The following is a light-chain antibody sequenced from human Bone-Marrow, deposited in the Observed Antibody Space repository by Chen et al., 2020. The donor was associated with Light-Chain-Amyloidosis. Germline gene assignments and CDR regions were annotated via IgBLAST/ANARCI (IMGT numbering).Light chain of an antibody. CDR3: QSYQGSSQGV. J-gene: IGLJ3*02. Sequence: NFMLTQPHSVSESPGTTVTLSCSRSSGSIATSYVQWYQQRPGSSPTTVIHEDDQRPSRVPERFSGSIDRSSNSASLTISGLETEDEADYYCQSYQGSSQGVFGGGTKLTVL. CDR1: SGSIATSY. CDR2: EDD. V-gene: IGLV6-57*01.